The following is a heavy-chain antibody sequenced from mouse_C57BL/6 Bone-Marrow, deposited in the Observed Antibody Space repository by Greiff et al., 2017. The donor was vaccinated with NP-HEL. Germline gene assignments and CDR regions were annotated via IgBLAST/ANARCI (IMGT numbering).Heavy chain of an antibody. CDR2: IYPGGGYT. J-gene: IGHJ4*01. D-gene: IGHD3-1*01. Sequence: QVQLKESGAELVRPGTSVKMSCKASGYTFTNYWIGWAKQRPGHGLEWIGDIYPGGGYTNYNEKFKGKATLTADKSSSTAYMQFSSLTSEDSAIYYCARGRSVYAMDYWGQGTSVTVSS. V-gene: IGHV1-63*01. CDR3: ARGRSVYAMDY. CDR1: GYTFTNYW.